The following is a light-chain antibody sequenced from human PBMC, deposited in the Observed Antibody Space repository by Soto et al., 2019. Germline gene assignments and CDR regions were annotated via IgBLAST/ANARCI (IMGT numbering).Light chain of an antibody. CDR1: SSDVGAYNL. V-gene: IGLV2-14*03. CDR3: SSYTTSDTLV. J-gene: IGLJ2*01. Sequence: QSALTQPASVSGSPGQSIAISCTGTSSDVGAYNLVCWFQQHPGEAPKLMIYDVATRPSGISDRFSGSKSGNTASLTISGLQAEDEAHYYCSSYTTSDTLVFGGGTKLTVL. CDR2: DVA.